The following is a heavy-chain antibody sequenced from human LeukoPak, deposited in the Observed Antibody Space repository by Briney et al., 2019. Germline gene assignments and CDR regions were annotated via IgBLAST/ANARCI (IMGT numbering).Heavy chain of an antibody. CDR3: ARRGTYFLGY. J-gene: IGHJ4*02. CDR1: GGSFSGYY. D-gene: IGHD1-26*01. V-gene: IGHV4-34*01. CDR2: INHSGST. Sequence: SETLSLTCAVYGGSFSGYYWSWIRQPPGKGLEWIGEINHSGSTNYNPSLKSRVTVSVDTSKNQFSLKLSSVTAADTAVYYCARRGTYFLGYWGQGTLVTVSS.